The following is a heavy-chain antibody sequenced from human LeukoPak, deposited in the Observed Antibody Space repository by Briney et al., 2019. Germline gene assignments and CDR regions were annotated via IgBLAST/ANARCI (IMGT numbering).Heavy chain of an antibody. CDR1: GFTFSNYA. CDR2: ISYDGSNK. Sequence: GGSLRLSCAASGFTFSNYAMHWVRQAPGKGLEWVSVISYDGSNKYYAGSVKGRFTISRDNSKNTVYLQMNSLRTDDTAVYYCAGDSSGYYFYFDLWGRGTLVTVSS. J-gene: IGHJ2*01. D-gene: IGHD3-22*01. CDR3: AGDSSGYYFYFDL. V-gene: IGHV3-30-3*01.